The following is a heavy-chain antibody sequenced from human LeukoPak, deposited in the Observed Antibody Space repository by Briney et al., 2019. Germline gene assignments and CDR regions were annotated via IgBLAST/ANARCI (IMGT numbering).Heavy chain of an antibody. CDR1: GYTFTSYY. V-gene: IGHV1-46*01. CDR2: INPSSGAA. Sequence: ASLKVSCKASGYTFTSYYIHWVRQAPGQGPEWMGIINPSSGAARYAQKFQGRLTMTRDMSTSTVYMELSSLRSEDTALYYCARGRTTVTSVFDYWGQGTLVTVSS. J-gene: IGHJ4*02. D-gene: IGHD4-11*01. CDR3: ARGRTTVTSVFDY.